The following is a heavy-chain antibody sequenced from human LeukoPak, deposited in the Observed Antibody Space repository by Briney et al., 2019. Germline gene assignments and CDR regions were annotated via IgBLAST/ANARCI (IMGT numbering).Heavy chain of an antibody. CDR1: GFIFSDYY. V-gene: IGHV3-23*01. J-gene: IGHJ4*02. CDR3: AKDGSYYFDY. Sequence: GRSLGLSCAASGFIFSDYYMSWVRQAPGKGLEWVSAVGGTDGRTYYAAFVKGRFTIYRDNSKNTLYLQMNSLRAEDTAVYYCAKDGSYYFDYWGQGTLVTVSS. CDR2: VGGTDGRT.